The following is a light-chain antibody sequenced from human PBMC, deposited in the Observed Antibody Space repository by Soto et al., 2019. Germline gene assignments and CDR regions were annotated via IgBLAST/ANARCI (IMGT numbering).Light chain of an antibody. CDR3: QQYSSSTT. CDR1: QGISSY. CDR2: GAS. Sequence: AIRMTQSPSSLSASTGDRFTITCRASQGISSYLAWYQQKPGKAPKLLIYGASSLAAGVPSRFSGSGSGTDFTLTISSLQPDDFASYYCQQYSSSTTFGQGTKVDI. J-gene: IGKJ1*01. V-gene: IGKV1-8*01.